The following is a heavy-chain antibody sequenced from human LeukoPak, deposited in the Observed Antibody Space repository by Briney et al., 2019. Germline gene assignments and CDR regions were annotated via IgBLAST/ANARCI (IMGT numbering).Heavy chain of an antibody. CDR2: ISSSSSYI. Sequence: GGSLTLSCAASGFTFSSYSMNWVRQAPGKGLEWVSSISSSSSYIYYADSVKGRFTINRDNAKNSLYLQMNSLRAEDTAVYYCARELGGSLSSGSSWYVSFYDYWGQGTLVTVSS. J-gene: IGHJ4*02. CDR3: ARELGGSLSSGSSWYVSFYDY. D-gene: IGHD6-13*01. V-gene: IGHV3-21*01. CDR1: GFTFSSYS.